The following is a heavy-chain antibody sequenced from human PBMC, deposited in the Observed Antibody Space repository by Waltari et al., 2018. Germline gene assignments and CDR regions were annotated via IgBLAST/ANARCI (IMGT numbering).Heavy chain of an antibody. CDR3: ARERDIVVVPAATLPDY. Sequence: QVQLVQSGAEVTRPGASVKVTCKASGYTFTGSYMTWVRKAPGQGLEWMGWINPNSGGTIYAQKFQGRVTMTRDTSISTAYMELSRLRSDDTAVYYCARERDIVVVPAATLPDYWGQGTLVTVSS. CDR1: GYTFTGSY. V-gene: IGHV1-2*02. J-gene: IGHJ4*02. D-gene: IGHD2-2*01. CDR2: INPNSGGT.